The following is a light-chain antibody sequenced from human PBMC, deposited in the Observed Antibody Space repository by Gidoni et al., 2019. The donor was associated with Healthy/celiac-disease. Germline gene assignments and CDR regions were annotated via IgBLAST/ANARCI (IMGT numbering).Light chain of an antibody. Sequence: QSALTQPPSASGAPGQSITIPCTGTSSDVGGYNYVSWYQQHLGKVPKPMIYDGSNPPSGVSKRFSGSKSGNTASLTSSRLQAEDEADDYCSSYTSSSTYIFGTGTKVTVL. CDR2: DGS. V-gene: IGLV2-14*01. CDR1: SSDVGGYNY. CDR3: SSYTSSSTYI. J-gene: IGLJ1*01.